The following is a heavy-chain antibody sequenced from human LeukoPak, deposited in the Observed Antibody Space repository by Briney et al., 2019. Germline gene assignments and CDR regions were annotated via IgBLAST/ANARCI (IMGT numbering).Heavy chain of an antibody. J-gene: IGHJ4*02. Sequence: ASVKVSCKASGYTFTSYYMHWVRQAPGQGLEWMGIINPSGGSTSYAQKFQGRVTMTRDTSTSTVYMELSSLRSEDTAVYYCARDFGGYYGSGSYSIFDYWGQGTLVTVPS. V-gene: IGHV1-46*01. D-gene: IGHD3-10*01. CDR1: GYTFTSYY. CDR2: INPSGGST. CDR3: ARDFGGYYGSGSYSIFDY.